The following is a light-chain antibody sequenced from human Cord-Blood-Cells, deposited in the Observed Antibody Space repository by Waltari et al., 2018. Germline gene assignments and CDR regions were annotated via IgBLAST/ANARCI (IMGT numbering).Light chain of an antibody. CDR1: QSISSW. Sequence: DIQMTQSPSTLSASVGDRVTITCRASQSISSWLAWYQQKPRKAPKLLIYKASSLESGVPSRFSGSGSGTEFTLTISSLQPDDFATYYCQQYNSYSGFNFGPGTKVDIK. V-gene: IGKV1-5*03. CDR3: QQYNSYSGFN. CDR2: KAS. J-gene: IGKJ3*01.